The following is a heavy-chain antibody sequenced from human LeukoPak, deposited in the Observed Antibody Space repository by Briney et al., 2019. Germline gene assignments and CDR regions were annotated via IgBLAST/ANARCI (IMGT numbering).Heavy chain of an antibody. CDR1: GGAFSSYA. CDR3: ASELRWQPH. J-gene: IGHJ4*02. D-gene: IGHD4-23*01. V-gene: IGHV1-69*04. CDR2: IIPILGIA. Sequence: ASVKVSCKASGGAFSSYAISWVRQAPGQGLEWMGRIIPILGIANYAQKFQGRVTITADKSTSTAYMELSSLRSEDTAVYYCASELRWQPHWGQGTLVTVSS.